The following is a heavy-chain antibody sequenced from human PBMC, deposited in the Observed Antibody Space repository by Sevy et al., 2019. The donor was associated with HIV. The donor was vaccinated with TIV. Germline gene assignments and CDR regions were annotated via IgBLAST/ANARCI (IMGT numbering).Heavy chain of an antibody. D-gene: IGHD6-19*01. J-gene: IGHJ6*02. Sequence: SETLSLTCTVSGGSISSYYWSWIRQPAGKGLEWIGRIYTSGSTNYNPSLKSRVTMSVDTSKNQFSLKLSSVTAADTVVYYCAREVMWLAGARYYYYGMDVWGQGTTVTVSS. CDR1: GGSISSYY. CDR2: IYTSGST. CDR3: AREVMWLAGARYYYYGMDV. V-gene: IGHV4-4*07.